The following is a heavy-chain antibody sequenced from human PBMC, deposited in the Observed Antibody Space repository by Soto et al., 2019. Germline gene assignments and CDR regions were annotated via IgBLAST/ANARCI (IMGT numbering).Heavy chain of an antibody. D-gene: IGHD3-22*01. CDR3: ARGYYDSSGFVFDY. CDR2: IYTSGST. Sequence: SETLSLTCTVSGGSISSYYWSWIRQPAGKGLEWIGRIYTSGSTNYNPSLKSRVSMSVDTSKNQFSLKLSSVTAADTAVYYCARGYYDSSGFVFDYWGQGTLVTVSS. CDR1: GGSISSYY. V-gene: IGHV4-4*07. J-gene: IGHJ4*02.